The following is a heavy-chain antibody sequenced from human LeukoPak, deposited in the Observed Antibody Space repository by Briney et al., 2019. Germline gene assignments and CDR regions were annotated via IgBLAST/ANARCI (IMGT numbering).Heavy chain of an antibody. CDR1: GFTFSSSA. D-gene: IGHD3-10*01. Sequence: PGGSLRLSCAASGFTFSSSAMSWVRQAPGKGLVWVSRIHADSVKGRFTISRDNAKNTLYLQMDSLRAEDTAVYYCARDRYYVPDYWGQGTLVTVSS. J-gene: IGHJ4*02. V-gene: IGHV3-74*01. CDR2: IH. CDR3: ARDRYYVPDY.